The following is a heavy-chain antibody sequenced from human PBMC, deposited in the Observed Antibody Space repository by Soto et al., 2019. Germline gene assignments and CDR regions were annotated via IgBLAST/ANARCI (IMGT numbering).Heavy chain of an antibody. CDR3: ATDHQWLGDYYYGMDV. D-gene: IGHD6-19*01. Sequence: GASVKVSCKASGGTFSSYAISWVRQAPGQGLEWMGGIIPIFGTANYAQKFQGRVTITADESTSTAYMELSSLRSEDTAVYYCATDHQWLGDYYYGMDVWGQGTTVTVSS. CDR2: IIPIFGTA. V-gene: IGHV1-69*13. CDR1: GGTFSSYA. J-gene: IGHJ6*02.